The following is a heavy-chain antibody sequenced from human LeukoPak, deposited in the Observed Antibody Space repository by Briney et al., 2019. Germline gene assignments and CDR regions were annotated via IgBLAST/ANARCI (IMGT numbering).Heavy chain of an antibody. CDR2: IKSKTDGGTT. CDR3: TSGLYYDSWSDLFDY. J-gene: IGHJ4*02. CDR1: GFTFSNAW. D-gene: IGHD3-3*01. V-gene: IGHV3-15*01. Sequence: GGSLRLSCAASGFTFSNAWMSWVRQAPGKGLEWVGGIKSKTDGGTTDYAAPVKGRFTISRDDSKNTLYLQMNSLKTEDTAVYYCTSGLYYDSWSDLFDYWGQGTLVTVSS.